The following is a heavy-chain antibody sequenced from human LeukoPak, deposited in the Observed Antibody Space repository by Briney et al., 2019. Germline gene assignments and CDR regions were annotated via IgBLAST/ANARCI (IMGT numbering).Heavy chain of an antibody. CDR2: INPNSGGT. J-gene: IGHJ3*02. CDR1: GYTFTSYY. Sequence: ASVKVSCKASGYTFTSYYMHWVRQAPGQGLEWMGWINPNSGGTNYAQKFQGRVTMTRDTSISTAYMELSRLRSDDTAVYYCSVLGYCSGGSCRAFGIWGQGTMVTVSS. V-gene: IGHV1-2*02. CDR3: SVLGYCSGGSCRAFGI. D-gene: IGHD2-15*01.